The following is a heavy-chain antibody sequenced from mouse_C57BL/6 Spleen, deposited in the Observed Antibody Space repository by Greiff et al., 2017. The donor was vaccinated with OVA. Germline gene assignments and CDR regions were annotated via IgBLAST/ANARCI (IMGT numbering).Heavy chain of an antibody. CDR1: GYAFSSYW. J-gene: IGHJ4*01. Sequence: QVQLKESGAELVKPGASVKISCKASGYAFSSYWMNWVKQRPGKGLEWIGQIYPGDGDTNYNGKFKGKATLTADKSSSTAYMQLSSLTSEDSAVYFCARSGVITTVVATDYAMDYWGQGTSVTVSS. CDR3: ARSGVITTVVATDYAMDY. D-gene: IGHD1-1*01. V-gene: IGHV1-80*01. CDR2: IYPGDGDT.